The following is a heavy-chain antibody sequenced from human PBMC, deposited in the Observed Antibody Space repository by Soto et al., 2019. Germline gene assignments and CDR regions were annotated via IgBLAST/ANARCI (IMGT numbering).Heavy chain of an antibody. Sequence: EVPVLDSGGGLVQPGESLRLSCAASGFTFSSYAMSWVRQGPGKGLEWVATISASGGSTYYADSVKGRFTISRDNSKNTLYVQMTSLRAEDTAVYYCAKDGSGSPTYLAYWGQGTLVTVSS. J-gene: IGHJ4*02. V-gene: IGHV3-23*01. CDR2: ISASGGST. CDR3: AKDGSGSPTYLAY. CDR1: GFTFSSYA. D-gene: IGHD1-26*01.